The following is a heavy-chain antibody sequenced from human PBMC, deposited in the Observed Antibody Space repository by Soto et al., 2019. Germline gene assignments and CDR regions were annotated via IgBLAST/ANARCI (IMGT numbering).Heavy chain of an antibody. CDR2: IYHTEST. D-gene: IGHD4-17*01. Sequence: PSETLSLTCAVSGDSISSSFWWSWVRQPPGKGLEWIGEIYHTESTVYNPSLKSRVTISVDKSKNQFSLNPDSVTAADTAVYYCARYDFGTFDYWGRGILVTVSS. CDR3: ARYDFGTFDY. V-gene: IGHV4-4*02. J-gene: IGHJ4*02. CDR1: GDSISSSFW.